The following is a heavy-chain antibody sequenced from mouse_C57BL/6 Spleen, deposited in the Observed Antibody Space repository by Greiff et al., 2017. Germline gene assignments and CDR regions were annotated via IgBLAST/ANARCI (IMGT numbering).Heavy chain of an antibody. CDR2: ISSGSSTI. Sequence: EVQLVESGGGLVKPGGSLKLSCAASGFTFSDYGMHWVRQAPEKGLEWVAYISSGSSTIYYADTVKGRFTISRDNAKNTLFLQMTSLRSEDTAMYDRATMVTTGYYLDYWGQGTTLTVSS. V-gene: IGHV5-17*01. CDR1: GFTFSDYG. J-gene: IGHJ2*01. D-gene: IGHD2-2*01. CDR3: ATMVTTGYYLDY.